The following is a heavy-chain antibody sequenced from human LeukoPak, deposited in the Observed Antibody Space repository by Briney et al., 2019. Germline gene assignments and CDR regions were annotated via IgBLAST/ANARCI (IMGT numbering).Heavy chain of an antibody. CDR1: GYTFTGYY. CDR3: ARDPTAMVTFGDY. Sequence: ASVKVSCKASGYTFTGYYMHWVRQAPGQGLEWMGWINPNSGGTNYAQKFQGRVTMTRDTSISTAYMELGRLRSDDTAVYYCARDPTAMVTFGDYWGQGTLVTVSS. CDR2: INPNSGGT. D-gene: IGHD5-18*01. J-gene: IGHJ4*02. V-gene: IGHV1-2*02.